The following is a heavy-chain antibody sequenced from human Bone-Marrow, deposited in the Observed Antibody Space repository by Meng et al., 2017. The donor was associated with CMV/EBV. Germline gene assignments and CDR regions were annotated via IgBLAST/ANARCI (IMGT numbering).Heavy chain of an antibody. Sequence: ESLKISCAASGFTFSTYNMNWVRQAPGKGLEWIGYIYYSGSTNYNPSLKSRVTISVDTSKNQFSLKLSSVTAADTAVYYCARDLGAAAGYYYYYYGMDVWGQGTTVTVSS. J-gene: IGHJ6*02. CDR2: IYYSGST. D-gene: IGHD6-13*01. CDR3: ARDLGAAAGYYYYYYGMDV. CDR1: GFTFSTYN. V-gene: IGHV4-59*01.